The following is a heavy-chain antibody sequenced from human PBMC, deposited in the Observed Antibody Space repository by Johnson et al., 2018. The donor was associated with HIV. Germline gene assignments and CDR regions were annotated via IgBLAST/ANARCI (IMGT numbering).Heavy chain of an antibody. Sequence: QVQLVESGGGLVKPGGSLRLSCVASGFTFSDYYMSWIRQAPGKGLEWVSYISSSGTTIYSADSVQGRFTTSRDNAKNSLYLQMNSLRAEDTALYYCARSKDCSVGTCPDAFDIWGQGTLVMVSS. CDR2: ISSSGTTI. J-gene: IGHJ3*02. CDR3: ARSKDCSVGTCPDAFDI. CDR1: GFTFSDYY. V-gene: IGHV3-11*04. D-gene: IGHD2-15*01.